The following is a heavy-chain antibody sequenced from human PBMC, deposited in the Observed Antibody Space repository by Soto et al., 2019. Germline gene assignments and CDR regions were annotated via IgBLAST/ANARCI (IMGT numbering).Heavy chain of an antibody. J-gene: IGHJ4*02. CDR2: ISPDGSNK. Sequence: GGSLRLSCAGSGFSFSSYAMRWVSQPPGKGLEWVAVISPDGSNKYYADSVKGRFTISRDNSKNTLYLQMNSLRAEDTAVYYCARDPGLIAAVDGGGFDYWGQGTLVTVSS. CDR3: ARDPGLIAAVDGGGFDY. CDR1: GFSFSSYA. V-gene: IGHV3-30*04. D-gene: IGHD6-6*01.